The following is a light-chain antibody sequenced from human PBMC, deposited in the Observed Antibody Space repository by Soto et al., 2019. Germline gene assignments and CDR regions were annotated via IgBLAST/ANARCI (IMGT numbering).Light chain of an antibody. V-gene: IGKV3-11*01. J-gene: IGKJ1*01. CDR2: DAS. CDR1: QSVSSS. Sequence: VSTQSPGTLSFSPGERATLSCRASQSVSSSLAWYQQKLGQAPRLLIYDASIRAAGIPARFSASGSGTDFTLTISDVQPEDFALYYCHQRQSWPRTFGQGTKVDIK. CDR3: HQRQSWPRT.